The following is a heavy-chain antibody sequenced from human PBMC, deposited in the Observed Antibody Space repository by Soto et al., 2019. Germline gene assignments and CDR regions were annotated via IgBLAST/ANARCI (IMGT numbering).Heavy chain of an antibody. CDR3: ARGTSYFDY. Sequence: SETLSLTCAVSGGSISSGGYSWSWIRQPPGKGLEWIGYIYHSGSTYYNPSLKSRVTISVDRSKNQFSLKLSSVTAADTAVYYRARGTSYFDYWGQGTLVTVSS. V-gene: IGHV4-30-2*01. CDR1: GGSISSGGYS. CDR2: IYHSGST. J-gene: IGHJ4*02.